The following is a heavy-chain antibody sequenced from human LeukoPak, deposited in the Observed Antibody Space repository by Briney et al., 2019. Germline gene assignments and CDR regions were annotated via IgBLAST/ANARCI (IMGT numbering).Heavy chain of an antibody. J-gene: IGHJ5*02. V-gene: IGHV1-18*01. CDR3: ARGSGYDYVGLRWFDP. Sequence: AASVKVSCKASGYTFTSYGISWVRQAPGQGLEWMGWISAYNGNTNYAQKLQGRVTMTTDTSTSTAYMELRSLRSDDTAVYYCARGSGYDYVGLRWFDPWGQGTLVTVSS. D-gene: IGHD5-12*01. CDR1: GYTFTSYG. CDR2: ISAYNGNT.